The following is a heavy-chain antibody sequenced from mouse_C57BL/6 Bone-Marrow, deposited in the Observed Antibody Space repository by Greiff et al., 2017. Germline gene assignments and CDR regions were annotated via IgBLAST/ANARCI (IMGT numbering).Heavy chain of an antibody. CDR1: GFNIKDDY. CDR3: TTAPTTAFDY. D-gene: IGHD1-2*01. J-gene: IGHJ2*01. V-gene: IGHV14-4*01. Sequence: VQLQQSGAELVRPGASVKLSCTASGFNIKDDYMHWVKQRPEQGLEWIGWIDPDNGDTEYASKFQGKATITADTSSNTAYLQLSSLTSEDTAVYYCTTAPTTAFDYWGQGTTLTVSS. CDR2: IDPDNGDT.